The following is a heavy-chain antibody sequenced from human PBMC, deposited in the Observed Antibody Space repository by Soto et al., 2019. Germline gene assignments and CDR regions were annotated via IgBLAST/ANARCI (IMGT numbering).Heavy chain of an antibody. J-gene: IGHJ6*03. D-gene: IGHD4-17*01. V-gene: IGHV3-49*03. CDR3: TRVRAYYYYYMDV. CDR1: GFTVGDYG. Sequence: PGGSLRLSCTASGFTVGDYGMSWFRQAPGKGLEWVGFIRSKAYGGTTEYAASVKGRFTISRDDSKSIAYLQMNSLKIEDTAVYYCTRVRAYYYYYMDVWGKGTTVTVSS. CDR2: IRSKAYGGTT.